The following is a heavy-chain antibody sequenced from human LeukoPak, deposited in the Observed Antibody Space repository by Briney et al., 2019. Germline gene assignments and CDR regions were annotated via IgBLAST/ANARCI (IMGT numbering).Heavy chain of an antibody. D-gene: IGHD6-6*01. CDR3: ARGRGVPAPIAARLGY. J-gene: IGHJ4*02. CDR1: GWSFRGYY. Sequence: SETLSLTCAVYGWSFRGYYWSWIRQPPGKGLEWIGEINHSGSTNYNPSLKSRVTISVDTSKNQFSLKLSSVTAADTAVYYCARGRGVPAPIAARLGYWGQGTLVTVSS. V-gene: IGHV4-34*01. CDR2: INHSGST.